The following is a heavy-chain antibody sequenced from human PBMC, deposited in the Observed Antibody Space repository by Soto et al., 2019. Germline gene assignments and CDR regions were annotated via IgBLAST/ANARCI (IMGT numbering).Heavy chain of an antibody. CDR3: ARDRLPYGDYATWNY. CDR2: ISSSGSTI. D-gene: IGHD4-17*01. CDR1: GFTFSDYY. J-gene: IGHJ4*02. V-gene: IGHV3-11*01. Sequence: GGSLRLSCAASGFTFSDYYMSWIRQAPGKGLEWVSYISSSGSTIYYADSVKGRFTISRDNAKNSLYLQMNSLRAEDTAVYYCARDRLPYGDYATWNYWGQGTLVTVSS.